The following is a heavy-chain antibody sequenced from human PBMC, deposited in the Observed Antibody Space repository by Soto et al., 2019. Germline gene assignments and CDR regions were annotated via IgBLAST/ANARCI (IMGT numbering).Heavy chain of an antibody. D-gene: IGHD6-13*01. Sequence: ASVKVSCKASGYTFTSYAMHWVRQAPGQRLEWMGWINAGNGNTKYSQKSQGRVTITRDTSASTAYMELSSLRSEDTAVYYCVRTVSSSWPTDDYWGQGTLVTVSS. CDR2: INAGNGNT. CDR3: VRTVSSSWPTDDY. J-gene: IGHJ4*02. V-gene: IGHV1-3*01. CDR1: GYTFTSYA.